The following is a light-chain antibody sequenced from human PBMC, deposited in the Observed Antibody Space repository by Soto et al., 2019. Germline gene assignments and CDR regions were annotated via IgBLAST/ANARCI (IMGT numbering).Light chain of an antibody. Sequence: DIQMTQSPSSLSASVGDRVTIPCRASQSISSYLAWYQQKPGKAPTLLIYAASTLQSGVPSRFSGSGFGTDFTLTISSLQAEDFASYYCQQLRSYPSTFGGGTKVDIK. CDR2: AAS. CDR1: QSISSY. V-gene: IGKV1-9*01. J-gene: IGKJ4*01. CDR3: QQLRSYPST.